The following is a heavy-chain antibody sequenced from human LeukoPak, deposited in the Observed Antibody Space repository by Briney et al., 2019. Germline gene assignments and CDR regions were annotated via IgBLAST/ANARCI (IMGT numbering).Heavy chain of an antibody. J-gene: IGHJ3*02. CDR3: ARSIVVVVAATKGGVHDAFDI. V-gene: IGHV4-31*11. CDR2: IYYSGST. Sequence: PSETLSLTCVVSGDSISNNNWWSWVRQHPGKGLEWIGYIYYSGSTYYNPSLKSRVTISVDTSKNQFSLKLSSVTAADTAVYYCARSIVVVVAATKGGVHDAFDIWGQGTMVTVSS. D-gene: IGHD2-15*01. CDR1: GDSISNNNW.